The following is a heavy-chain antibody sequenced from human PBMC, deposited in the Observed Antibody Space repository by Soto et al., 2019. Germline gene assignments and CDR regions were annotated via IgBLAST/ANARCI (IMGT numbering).Heavy chain of an antibody. CDR3: AKDSPSYTTSPFYFDS. D-gene: IGHD2-2*02. V-gene: IGHV3-23*01. Sequence: VGSLRLSCAAFGFDFNKYAMTWVRQAPGKGLQWVSSITSNGDSTYYADSVKGRFTTSRDNSKNTLYLQMNSLRADDTAVFYCAKDSPSYTTSPFYFDSWGQGTLVTVSS. CDR2: ITSNGDST. J-gene: IGHJ4*02. CDR1: GFDFNKYA.